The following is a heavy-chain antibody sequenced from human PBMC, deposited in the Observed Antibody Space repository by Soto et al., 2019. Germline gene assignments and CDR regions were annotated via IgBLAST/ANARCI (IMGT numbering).Heavy chain of an antibody. Sequence: PSETLSLTCPVSGGSISSYDLSWIRQPPGKGLEWIGYIYYSGSTNYNPSLKSRVTISVDTSKNQFSLKLSSVTAADTAVYYCARHFGGSYFGFDYWGQGTLVTVSS. CDR3: ARHFGGSYFGFDY. J-gene: IGHJ4*02. V-gene: IGHV4-59*08. CDR2: IYYSGST. D-gene: IGHD1-26*01. CDR1: GGSISSYD.